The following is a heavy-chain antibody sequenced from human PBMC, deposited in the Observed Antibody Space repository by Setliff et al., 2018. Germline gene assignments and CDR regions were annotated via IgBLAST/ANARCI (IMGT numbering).Heavy chain of an antibody. CDR3: ATGSPLRYFDWSPGGY. Sequence: ASVKVSCKVSGYTLTELSMHWVRQAPGKGLEWMGGFDPEDGETIYTQKFQGRVTMTEDTSTDTAYMELSSLRSEDTAVYYCATGSPLRYFDWSPGGYWGQGTLVTVS. CDR2: FDPEDGET. CDR1: GYTLTELS. V-gene: IGHV1-24*01. J-gene: IGHJ4*02. D-gene: IGHD3-9*01.